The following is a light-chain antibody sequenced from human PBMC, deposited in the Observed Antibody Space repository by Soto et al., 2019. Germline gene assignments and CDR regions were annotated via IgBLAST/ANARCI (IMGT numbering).Light chain of an antibody. V-gene: IGKV3D-15*01. Sequence: EVVMRQSPATLSVSPGESATLSCRASQGVGDTLAWYQHKPGQPPRLLIYDTSNRATGVPTRFSGSWSGAEFTLTSNRLQSEDFAFYYWQPYNSWPLTFGGGTKVEIK. CDR2: DTS. CDR1: QGVGDT. J-gene: IGKJ4*01. CDR3: QPYNSWPLT.